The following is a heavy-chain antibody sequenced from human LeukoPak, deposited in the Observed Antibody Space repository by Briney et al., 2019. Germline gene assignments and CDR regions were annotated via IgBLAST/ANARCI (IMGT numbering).Heavy chain of an antibody. J-gene: IGHJ3*02. V-gene: IGHV1-69*04. D-gene: IGHD2-15*01. Sequence: GASVKVSCKASGGTFSSYAISWVRQAPGQGLEWMGRIIPILGIANYAQKFQGRVTITADKSTSTAYMELSSLRSEDTAVYYCARDLSGGHTIAAFDIWGQETMVTVSS. CDR3: ARDLSGGHTIAAFDI. CDR2: IIPILGIA. CDR1: GGTFSSYA.